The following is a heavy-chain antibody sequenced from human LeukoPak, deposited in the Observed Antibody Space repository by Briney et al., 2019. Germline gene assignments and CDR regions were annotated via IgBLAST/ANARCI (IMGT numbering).Heavy chain of an antibody. CDR2: IYYSGST. J-gene: IGHJ5*02. CDR3: ARGSLVRGVRFDP. D-gene: IGHD3-10*01. CDR1: GGSISSSSYY. V-gene: IGHV4-39*07. Sequence: PSETLSLTCTVSGGSISSSSYYWGWIRQPPGKGLEWIGSIYYSGSTYYNPSLKSRVTISVDTSKNQFSLKLSSVTAADTAVYYCARGSLVRGVRFDPWGQGTLVTVSS.